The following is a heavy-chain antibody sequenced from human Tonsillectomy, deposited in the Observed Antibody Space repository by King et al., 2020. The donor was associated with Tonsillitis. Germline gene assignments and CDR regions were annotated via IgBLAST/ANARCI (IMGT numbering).Heavy chain of an antibody. J-gene: IGHJ6*03. CDR3: ARVAAARPLYYYDMDV. Sequence: VQLVESGGGLVQPGGSLRLSCAASGFPFSRYEMNWVRQAPGKGLEWVSCIGSSGSTKYYADSVQGRFIISRDNAKNSLSLQMNSLRAEDTAVYYCARVAAARPLYYYDMDVWGKGTTVTVSS. V-gene: IGHV3-48*03. CDR2: IGSSGSTK. CDR1: GFPFSRYE. D-gene: IGHD6-13*01.